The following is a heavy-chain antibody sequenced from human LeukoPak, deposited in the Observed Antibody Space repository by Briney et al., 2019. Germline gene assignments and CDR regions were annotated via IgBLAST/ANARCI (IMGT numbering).Heavy chain of an antibody. CDR2: INNSSYI. V-gene: IGHV3-21*01. Sequence: GGSLRLSCAASGFTFSSYSMNWVRQAPGKGLEWVSSINNSSYIYYADSVKGRFTISRDNAKNSLYLQMNSLRAEDTAVYYCSPERGYCSGGSCRWFDPWGQGTLVTVSS. J-gene: IGHJ5*02. D-gene: IGHD2-15*01. CDR3: SPERGYCSGGSCRWFDP. CDR1: GFTFSSYS.